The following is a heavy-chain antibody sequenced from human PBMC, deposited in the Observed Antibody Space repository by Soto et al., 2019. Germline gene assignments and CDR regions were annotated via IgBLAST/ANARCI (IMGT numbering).Heavy chain of an antibody. CDR2: INPSGGST. CDR3: ARDVAVVVAATYWFDP. V-gene: IGHV1-46*01. J-gene: IGHJ5*02. D-gene: IGHD2-15*01. Sequence: ASVKVSCKASGYTFTSYYMRWVRQAPGQGLEWMGIINPSGGSTSYAQKFQGRVTMTRDTSTSTAYMELSSLRSEDTAVYYCARDVAVVVAATYWFDPWGQGTLVTVSS. CDR1: GYTFTSYY.